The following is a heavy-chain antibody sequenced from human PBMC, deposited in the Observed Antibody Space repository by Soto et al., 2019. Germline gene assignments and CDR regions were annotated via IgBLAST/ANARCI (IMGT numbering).Heavy chain of an antibody. J-gene: IGHJ4*02. D-gene: IGHD5-12*01. CDR2: IYYTGTS. CDR3: TRLQRRWLSSDS. V-gene: IGHV4-39*01. Sequence: QLQLQESGPGLVKPSETLSLTCTVSGGSISNSSYYWGWLRQPPGKGLEWIGHIYYTGTSYSNTSLKGRVTLSVDTSKNQFSLKLNSMAAADTSVFYCTRLQRRWLSSDSWGQGTLVTVSS. CDR1: GGSISNSSYY.